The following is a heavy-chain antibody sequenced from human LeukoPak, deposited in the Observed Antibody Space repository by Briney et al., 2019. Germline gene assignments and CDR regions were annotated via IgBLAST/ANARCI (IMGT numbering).Heavy chain of an antibody. Sequence: SVKVSCKASGGTFSSYAISWVRQAPGQGLEWMGGIIPIFGTANYAQKFQGRVTITADESTSTAYMELSSLRSEDTAVYYCAREYYDTRAYYYYYGMDVWGQGTTVTASS. CDR2: IIPIFGTA. CDR3: AREYYDTRAYYYYYGMDV. D-gene: IGHD3-9*01. CDR1: GGTFSSYA. V-gene: IGHV1-69*01. J-gene: IGHJ6*02.